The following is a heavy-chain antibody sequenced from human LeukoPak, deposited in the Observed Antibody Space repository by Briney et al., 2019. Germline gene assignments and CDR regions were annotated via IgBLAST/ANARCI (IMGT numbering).Heavy chain of an antibody. J-gene: IGHJ6*02. Sequence: GGSLRLSCAAPGFTFSSYGMHWVRQAPGKGLEWVAVIWSGGNNKYYADSVKGRFTISRDNSKNTLYLQMDSLRAEDTAVYYSARGTGSYYCDLDVWGQGTTVTVSS. CDR3: ARGTGSYYCDLDV. CDR2: IWSGGNNK. D-gene: IGHD3-10*01. V-gene: IGHV3-33*08. CDR1: GFTFSSYG.